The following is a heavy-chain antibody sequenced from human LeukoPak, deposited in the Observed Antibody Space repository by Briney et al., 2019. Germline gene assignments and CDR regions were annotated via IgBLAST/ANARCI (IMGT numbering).Heavy chain of an antibody. CDR3: ARGDLYQLPPIRYRFDP. CDR2: IYYSGST. D-gene: IGHD2-2*01. Sequence: SETLSLTCTVSGGSISSYYWSWIRQPPGKGLEWIGYIYYSGSTNYNPSLKSRVTISVDTSKNQFSLKLSSVTAADTAVYYCARGDLYQLPPIRYRFDPWGQGTLVTVSS. J-gene: IGHJ5*02. V-gene: IGHV4-59*08. CDR1: GGSISSYY.